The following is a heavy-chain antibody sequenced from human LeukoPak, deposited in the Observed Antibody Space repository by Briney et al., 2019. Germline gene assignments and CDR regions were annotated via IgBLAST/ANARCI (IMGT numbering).Heavy chain of an antibody. V-gene: IGHV4-39*01. CDR2: IYYSGST. CDR1: GGSISSYY. Sequence: SETLSLTCTVSGGSISSYYWGWIRQPPGKGLEWIGSIYYSGSTYYNPSLKSRVTISVDTSKNQFSLKLSSVTAADTAVYYCARHANIVLMVYVTYFDYWGQGTLVTVSS. D-gene: IGHD2-8*01. J-gene: IGHJ4*02. CDR3: ARHANIVLMVYVTYFDY.